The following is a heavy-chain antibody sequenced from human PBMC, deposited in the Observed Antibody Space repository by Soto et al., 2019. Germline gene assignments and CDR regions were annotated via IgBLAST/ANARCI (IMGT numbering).Heavy chain of an antibody. Sequence: QVQPQESGPGLVKPSETLSLTCTVSGGSISSYYWSWLRQPPGKGLEWIGYIYYSGSTNYNPSLKSRVTISVDTSKNQFSLKLSSVTAADTAVYYCARHRFGYYYGMDVWGQGTTVTVSS. CDR3: ARHRFGYYYGMDV. CDR2: IYYSGST. CDR1: GGSISSYY. D-gene: IGHD3-3*01. V-gene: IGHV4-59*08. J-gene: IGHJ6*02.